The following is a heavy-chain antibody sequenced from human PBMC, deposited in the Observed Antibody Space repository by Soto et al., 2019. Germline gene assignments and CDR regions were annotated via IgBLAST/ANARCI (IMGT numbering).Heavy chain of an antibody. Sequence: ASVKVSCKASGYTFTSYDIIWVRQATGQGLEWMGWMNPNSGNTGYAQKFQGRVTMTRNTSISTAYMELSSLRSEDTAVYYCARERTGTTSMDVWGQGTTVTVSS. J-gene: IGHJ6*02. CDR3: ARERTGTTSMDV. V-gene: IGHV1-8*01. D-gene: IGHD1-1*01. CDR2: MNPNSGNT. CDR1: GYTFTSYD.